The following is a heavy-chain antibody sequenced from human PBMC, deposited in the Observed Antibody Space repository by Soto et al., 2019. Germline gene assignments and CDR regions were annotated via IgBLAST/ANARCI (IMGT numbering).Heavy chain of an antibody. CDR2: ITPGNGNT. Sequence: QVRLVQSGAEVKKPGASVKISCRASGYTVTDYAIFWVRQAPGQSLEWMGWITPGNGNTRVSQRFQGRVTITRDTSASTAYMELGSLRSEDTAVYYCARGHSGWYYLGDNWGQGTLVTVSS. D-gene: IGHD6-19*01. J-gene: IGHJ4*02. CDR3: ARGHSGWYYLGDN. V-gene: IGHV1-3*01. CDR1: GYTVTDYA.